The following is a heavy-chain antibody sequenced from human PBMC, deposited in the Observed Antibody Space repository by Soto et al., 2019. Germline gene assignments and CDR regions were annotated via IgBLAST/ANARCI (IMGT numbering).Heavy chain of an antibody. J-gene: IGHJ6*02. V-gene: IGHV3-30*03. Sequence: GGSLRLSCAASGFTFSSYGMHWVRQAPGKGLEWVAVISYDGSNKYYADSVKGRFTISRDNSKNTLYLQMNSLRAEDTAVYYCAGTSTTVVTHLIDIYYYGMDVWGQGTTVTVSS. CDR2: ISYDGSNK. D-gene: IGHD4-17*01. CDR3: AGTSTTVVTHLIDIYYYGMDV. CDR1: GFTFSSYG.